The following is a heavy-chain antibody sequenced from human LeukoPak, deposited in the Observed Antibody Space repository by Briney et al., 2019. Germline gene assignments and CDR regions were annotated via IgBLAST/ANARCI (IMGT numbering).Heavy chain of an antibody. CDR1: GYSISRGNF. CDR3: ARVNGDAHNKSDY. CDR2: IYHSGAT. D-gene: IGHD5-24*01. Sequence: SETLSLTCSVSGYSISRGNFWGWIRQPPGKGLEWIGTIYHSGATYYNPSLKSRATISLDTSKNQFSLKLTSVTAAGTAVYYCARVNGDAHNKSDYWGQGTLVTVSS. J-gene: IGHJ4*02. V-gene: IGHV4-38-2*02.